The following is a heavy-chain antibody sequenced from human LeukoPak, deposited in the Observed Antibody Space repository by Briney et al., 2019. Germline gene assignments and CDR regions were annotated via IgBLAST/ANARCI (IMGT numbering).Heavy chain of an antibody. CDR2: ISWDSGII. Sequence: PGGSLRLSCAASGFIFDEFAMHWVRQSPGKGLEWVSGISWDSGIIGYADSVKGRFTIGRDNAKNSLYLQMDSLRPEDTALYYCVKDQTTVSLSGWFDPWGQGTLVTVSS. V-gene: IGHV3-9*01. D-gene: IGHD4-17*01. CDR3: VKDQTTVSLSGWFDP. J-gene: IGHJ5*02. CDR1: GFIFDEFA.